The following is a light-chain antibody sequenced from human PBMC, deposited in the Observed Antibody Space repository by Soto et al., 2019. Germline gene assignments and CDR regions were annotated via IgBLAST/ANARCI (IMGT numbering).Light chain of an antibody. CDR1: SSDVGSYNL. Sequence: QSVLTQPASVSGSPGQSITISCTGTSSDVGSYNLVSWYQQHPGKAPQLMIYEGSKRPSGVSNRFSGSKSGNTASLRISGLQAEDEADYYCCSYAGSTTWVFGGGTKVTVL. CDR2: EGS. V-gene: IGLV2-23*01. CDR3: CSYAGSTTWV. J-gene: IGLJ3*02.